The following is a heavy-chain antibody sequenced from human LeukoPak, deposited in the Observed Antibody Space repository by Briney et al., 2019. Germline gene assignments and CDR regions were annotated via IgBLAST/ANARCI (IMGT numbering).Heavy chain of an antibody. Sequence: ASVKVSCKASGGTFSSYGIYWVRQAPGQGLEWMGGIIPIFGTANYAQKFQGRVTITADKSTSTAYMELSSLRSEDTAVYYCARTRERSWEYSGYDDYYYYMDVWGKGTTVTVSS. CDR1: GGTFSSYG. CDR2: IIPIFGTA. J-gene: IGHJ6*03. CDR3: ARTRERSWEYSGYDDYYYYMDV. D-gene: IGHD5-12*01. V-gene: IGHV1-69*06.